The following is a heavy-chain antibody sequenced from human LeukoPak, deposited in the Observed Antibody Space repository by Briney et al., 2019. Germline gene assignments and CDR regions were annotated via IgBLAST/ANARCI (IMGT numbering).Heavy chain of an antibody. CDR2: IYYSGST. D-gene: IGHD3-10*01. CDR3: ARLFAPYYFDY. Sequence: SQTLSLTCTVSGGSISSGDYYWSWIRQHPGKGLEWIGYIYYSGSTYYNPSLKSRVTISVDTSKNQFSLKLSSVTAADTAVYYCARLFAPYYFDYWGQGTLVTVSS. CDR1: GGSISSGDYY. V-gene: IGHV4-31*03. J-gene: IGHJ4*02.